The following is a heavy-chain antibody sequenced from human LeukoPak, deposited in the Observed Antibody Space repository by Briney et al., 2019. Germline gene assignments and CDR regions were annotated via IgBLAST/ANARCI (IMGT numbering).Heavy chain of an antibody. CDR2: IYYSGST. CDR1: GXSISSYY. D-gene: IGHD6-19*01. Sequence: PSETLSLTCTVSGXSISSYYGSWIRQPPGKGLEWIGYIYYSGSTNYNPSLKSRVTISVDTSKNQFSLKLKSVTAADTAVYYCARYGSGWYEGYFEHWGQGTLVTVSS. V-gene: IGHV4-59*01. J-gene: IGHJ4*02. CDR3: ARYGSGWYEGYFEH.